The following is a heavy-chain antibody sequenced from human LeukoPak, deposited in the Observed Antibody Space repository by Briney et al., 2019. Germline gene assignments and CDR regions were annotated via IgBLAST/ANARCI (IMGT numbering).Heavy chain of an antibody. Sequence: PSETLSLTCAVSGGSITSNNWWSWVRQPLGKGLEWVGEIYHSGRTNYNSSLKSRVTISVDKSQNQFSLKLSSVTAADTAVYYCARNGGNSDVDYWGQGTLVTVSS. CDR2: IYHSGRT. CDR1: GGSITSNNW. V-gene: IGHV4-4*02. J-gene: IGHJ4*02. CDR3: ARNGGNSDVDY. D-gene: IGHD4-23*01.